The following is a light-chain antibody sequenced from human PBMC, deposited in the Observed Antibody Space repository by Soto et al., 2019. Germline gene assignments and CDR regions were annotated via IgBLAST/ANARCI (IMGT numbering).Light chain of an antibody. CDR3: QTWGTGIHYV. CDR1: SGHSSYA. CDR2: LNSDGSH. J-gene: IGLJ1*01. V-gene: IGLV4-69*01. Sequence: QSVLTQSPSASASLGASVKLICTLSSGHSSYAIAWHQQQPEKGPRYLMKLNSDGSHSKGDGIPDRFSGSSSGAERYLTISSLQSEDEADYYCQTWGTGIHYVFGTGTKLTVL.